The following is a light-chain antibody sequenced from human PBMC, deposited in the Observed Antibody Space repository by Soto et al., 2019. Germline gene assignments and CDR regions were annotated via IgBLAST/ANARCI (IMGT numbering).Light chain of an antibody. J-gene: IGKJ5*01. V-gene: IGKV1-12*01. CDR1: QDIRTW. CDR3: QHANSFPIT. CDR2: GAS. Sequence: DIPMTQSPSSVSASVGDRVTITCRASQDIRTWLAWYQQKPGKAPKILIYGASSLQSGVPSRFSGSGSGTYFTLTTSSLQPEDFATYYCQHANSFPITFGQGTRLEIK.